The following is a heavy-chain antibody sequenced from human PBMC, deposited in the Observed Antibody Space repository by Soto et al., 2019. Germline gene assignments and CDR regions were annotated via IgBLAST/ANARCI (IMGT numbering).Heavy chain of an antibody. CDR3: ARFGVLMVDAEYYFDY. Sequence: QVQLVQSGAEVKKPGASVKVSCKASGYTFTSYGISWVRQAPGQGLEWMGWISAYNGNTNYAQKLQGRVTMTTDTSTSTAYVELRSLRSDDTAVYYCARFGVLMVDAEYYFDYWGPGTLVTVSS. CDR2: ISAYNGNT. V-gene: IGHV1-18*01. D-gene: IGHD2-8*01. CDR1: GYTFTSYG. J-gene: IGHJ4*02.